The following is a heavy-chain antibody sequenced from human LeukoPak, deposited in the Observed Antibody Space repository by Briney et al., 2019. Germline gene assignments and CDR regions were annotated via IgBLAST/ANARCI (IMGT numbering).Heavy chain of an antibody. V-gene: IGHV3-23*01. Sequence: GGSLRLSCAASGFTFSSYGMSWVRQAPGKGLEWVSGISGSGAITYYADAVTGRFTISRDNSKNALYLQMNSLRAEDTAVYYCANVGHRDSSAPGYWGQGTLVTVS. D-gene: IGHD6-19*01. J-gene: IGHJ4*02. CDR3: ANVGHRDSSAPGY. CDR1: GFTFSSYG. CDR2: ISGSGAIT.